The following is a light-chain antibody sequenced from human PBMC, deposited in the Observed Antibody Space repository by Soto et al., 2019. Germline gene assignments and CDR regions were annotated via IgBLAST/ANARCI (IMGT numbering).Light chain of an antibody. Sequence: EIVMTQSPATLSVSPGEIATLSCRASQSVGSNVAWYQQKPGQGPRLLIYGASSRATGIPARVSGSGSGTDFTLTISSLQSDDVGIYYCQQYNERPPWTFGQGTKVEIK. V-gene: IGKV3-15*01. CDR2: GAS. CDR1: QSVGSN. J-gene: IGKJ1*01. CDR3: QQYNERPPWT.